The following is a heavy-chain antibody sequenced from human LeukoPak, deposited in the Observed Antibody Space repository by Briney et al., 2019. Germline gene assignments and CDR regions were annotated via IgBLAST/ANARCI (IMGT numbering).Heavy chain of an antibody. J-gene: IGHJ4*02. CDR1: GGSISSSSYY. CDR3: ASGRSSTSGQFDY. V-gene: IGHV4-39*01. Sequence: PSETLSLTCTVSGGSISSSSYYWGWIRQPPGKGLEWIGSIYYSGSTYYNPSLKSRVTISVDTSKNQVSLKLSSVTAADTAVYYCASGRSSTSGQFDYWGQGTLVTVSS. CDR2: IYYSGST. D-gene: IGHD2-2*01.